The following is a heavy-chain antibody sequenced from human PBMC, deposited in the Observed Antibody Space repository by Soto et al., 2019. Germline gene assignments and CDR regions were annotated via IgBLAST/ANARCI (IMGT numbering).Heavy chain of an antibody. CDR1: GGSLSSYY. CDR2: IYYSGNT. D-gene: IGHD4-17*01. V-gene: IGHV4-59*01. Sequence: SETLSLTCPVSGGSLSSYYWSWIRQHPGKGLEWIGYIYYSGNTGYVKKFQGRLTMTRDTSMSTAYMELSSLRSEDTAVYYCARGIKYGDYSRWFDPWGPGTLVTVSS. CDR3: ARGIKYGDYSRWFDP. J-gene: IGHJ5*02.